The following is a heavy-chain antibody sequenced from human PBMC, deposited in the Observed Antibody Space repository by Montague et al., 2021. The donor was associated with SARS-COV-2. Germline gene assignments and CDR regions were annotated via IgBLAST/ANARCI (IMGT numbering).Heavy chain of an antibody. CDR2: ISYDGSNK. J-gene: IGHJ6*02. D-gene: IGHD2-2*01. CDR3: ARQLIVFVPAAPGSPTHETYDYAMDV. Sequence: SLRLSCAASGFTFSSYAMHWVRQAPGKGLEWVAVISYDGSNKYYVDSVKGRFSIPRDNSKNTLYLQMNSLRAEDTAVYYCARQLIVFVPAAPGSPTHETYDYAMDVWGQGTTVTVSS. CDR1: GFTFSSYA. V-gene: IGHV3-30*04.